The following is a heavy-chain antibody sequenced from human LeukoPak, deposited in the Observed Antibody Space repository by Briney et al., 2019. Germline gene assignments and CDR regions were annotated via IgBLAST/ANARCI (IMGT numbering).Heavy chain of an antibody. D-gene: IGHD5-24*01. V-gene: IGHV3-21*01. J-gene: IGHJ5*02. CDR1: GFTFSSYG. CDR2: ISKGSRNT. CDR3: ARAMGMATIGGRGYKWFDP. Sequence: PGGSLRLSCAASGFTFSSYGMHWVRQAPGKGLEWVSSISKGSRNTSYADSVKGRFSIPRDNAKNSLYLQMNSLRAEDTAVYYCARAMGMATIGGRGYKWFDPWGQGTLVTVSS.